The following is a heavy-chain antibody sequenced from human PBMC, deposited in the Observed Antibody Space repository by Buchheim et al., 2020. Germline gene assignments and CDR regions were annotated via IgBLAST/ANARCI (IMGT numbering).Heavy chain of an antibody. CDR2: IYSSGST. D-gene: IGHD3-22*01. Sequence: QVQLQESGPGLVKPSETLSLTCTVSGGSVSSGSYYWSWIRQPPGKGLEWIGYIYSSGSTNYNPSLKSRVTISVDTSKNQFSLKLSSVAAANTALYYCARETLNDDDSSCYYRTNYNYWMDVWGQGTT. CDR1: GGSVSSGSYY. CDR3: ARETLNDDDSSCYYRTNYNYWMDV. J-gene: IGHJ6*02. V-gene: IGHV4-61*01.